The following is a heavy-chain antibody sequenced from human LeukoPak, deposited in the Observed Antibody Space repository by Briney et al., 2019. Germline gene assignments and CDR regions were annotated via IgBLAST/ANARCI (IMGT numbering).Heavy chain of an antibody. Sequence: SETLSLTCTVSGGSISSYFWGWLRQPPGEGLEWIGFISSGGDTNYNPSLKSRVSISETTSKGQFSLELSSVTAADTAVYYCASHGDCGGTNCLAFDVWGQGAMVIVSS. CDR1: GGSISSYF. D-gene: IGHD2-21*01. CDR3: ASHGDCGGTNCLAFDV. J-gene: IGHJ3*01. V-gene: IGHV4-4*09. CDR2: ISSGGDT.